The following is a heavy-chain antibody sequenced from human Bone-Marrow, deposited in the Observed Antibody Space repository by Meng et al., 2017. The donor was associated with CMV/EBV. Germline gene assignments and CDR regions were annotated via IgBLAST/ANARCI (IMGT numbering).Heavy chain of an antibody. D-gene: IGHD3-22*01. J-gene: IGHJ4*02. Sequence: GESLKISCAASGFTFSSYSMNWVRQAPGKGLEWVSIIYSGGSSTYYVDSVKGRFTISRDDPKNTLYLQMNSLRAEDTAVYYCAKGRRWADSSGYYRTAFYFDYWGQGTLVTVSS. CDR1: GFTFSSYS. V-gene: IGHV3-23*03. CDR2: IYSGGSST. CDR3: AKGRRWADSSGYYRTAFYFDY.